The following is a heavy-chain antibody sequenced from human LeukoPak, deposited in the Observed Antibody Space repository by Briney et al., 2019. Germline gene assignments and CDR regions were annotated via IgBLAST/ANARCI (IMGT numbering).Heavy chain of an antibody. V-gene: IGHV1-46*01. D-gene: IGHD3-22*01. J-gene: IGHJ4*02. CDR1: GYTFTGYY. CDR2: INPSGGST. Sequence: ASVKVSCKASGYTFTGYYMHWVRQAPGQXLEWMGIINPSGGSTSYAQKFQGRVTMTRDTSTSTVYMELSSLRSEDTAVYYCARGAFYYDSSGYQIDYWGQGTLVTVSS. CDR3: ARGAFYYDSSGYQIDY.